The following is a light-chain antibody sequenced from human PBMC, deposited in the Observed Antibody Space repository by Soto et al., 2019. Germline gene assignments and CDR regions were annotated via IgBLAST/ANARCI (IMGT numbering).Light chain of an antibody. J-gene: IGKJ4*01. CDR3: QQFNSYPLT. Sequence: IQLTQSPSSLSASVGDRVTITCRASQGISSYLAWYQQKPGKAPKLLIYAASTLQSGVPSRFSGSGSGTDFSLTISSLQPEDFAIYYCQQFNSYPLTFGGGTKVDIK. V-gene: IGKV1-9*01. CDR1: QGISSY. CDR2: AAS.